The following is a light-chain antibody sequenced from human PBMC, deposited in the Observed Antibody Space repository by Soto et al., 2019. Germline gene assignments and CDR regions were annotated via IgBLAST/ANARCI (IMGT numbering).Light chain of an antibody. Sequence: DIQLTQYPSFLSASVGDRVTITCRASQGLSSDLAWYQQKPGKAPKLLIYAASTLQSGVPSRFSGSGSGTEFTLTISSLQPEEFATYYCQQLNSYPITFGQGTRLEIK. CDR2: AAS. CDR3: QQLNSYPIT. CDR1: QGLSSD. V-gene: IGKV1-9*01. J-gene: IGKJ5*01.